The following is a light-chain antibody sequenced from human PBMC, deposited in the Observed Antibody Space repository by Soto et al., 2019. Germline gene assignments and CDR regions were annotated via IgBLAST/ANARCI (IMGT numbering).Light chain of an antibody. CDR3: SSYTSSSTLGV. CDR2: DVS. J-gene: IGLJ2*01. V-gene: IGLV2-14*01. CDR1: SSDVGGYNY. Sequence: QLVLTQPASVSGSPGQSITISCTGTSSDVGGYNYVSWYQQHPGKAPKLMIYDVSNRPSGVSNRFSGSKSGNTASLTISGLQAEGEADYYCSSYTSSSTLGVFGGGTKLTVL.